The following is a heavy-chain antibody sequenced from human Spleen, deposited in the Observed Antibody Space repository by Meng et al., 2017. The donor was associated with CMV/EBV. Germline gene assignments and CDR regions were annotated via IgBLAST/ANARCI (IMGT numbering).Heavy chain of an antibody. CDR2: IYYCGST. J-gene: IGHJ4*02. CDR1: GGSISSYY. D-gene: IGHD4-11*01. V-gene: IGHV4-59*01. CDR3: ARTQPYSNVVDY. Sequence: SETLSLTCTVSGGSISSYYWSWIRKPPRKGLEWIGYIYYCGSTNYNPSLKIRVTISVDTSKTQFSLKLSSVTAADTAVYYCARTQPYSNVVDYWGQGTLVTVSS.